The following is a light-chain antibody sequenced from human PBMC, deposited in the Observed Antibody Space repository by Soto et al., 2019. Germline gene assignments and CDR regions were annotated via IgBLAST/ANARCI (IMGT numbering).Light chain of an antibody. CDR1: SSNIGAGYD. CDR2: GNS. CDR3: QSSDSSLSGVV. Sequence: QSVLTQPPSVSGAPGRRVTISCTGSSSNIGAGYDVHWYQQLPGTAPKLLIYGNSNRPSGVPDRFSGSKSGTSASLAITGLQAEDEADYYGQSSDSSLSGVVFVGGTQLTVL. J-gene: IGLJ2*01. V-gene: IGLV1-40*01.